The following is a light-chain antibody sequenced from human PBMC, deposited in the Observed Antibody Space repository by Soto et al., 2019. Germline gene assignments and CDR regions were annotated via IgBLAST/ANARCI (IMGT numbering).Light chain of an antibody. J-gene: IGKJ1*01. CDR1: QSVSSY. CDR3: QQYGSSPT. CDR2: GTS. V-gene: IGKV3-20*01. Sequence: EIVLTQSPATLSVSPGDRATLSCRASQSVSSYLAWYPQKPGQAPRILIYGTSSRATGIPDRFSGSGSGTDFTLTISRLEPEDFAVYYCQQYGSSPTFGQGTKVDIK.